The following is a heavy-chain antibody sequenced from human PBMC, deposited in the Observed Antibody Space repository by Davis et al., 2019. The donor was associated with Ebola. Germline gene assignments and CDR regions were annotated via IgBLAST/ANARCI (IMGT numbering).Heavy chain of an antibody. D-gene: IGHD4-17*01. CDR2: INAGNGNT. CDR3: ARLVNPLEYYGDYFDY. Sequence: ASVKVSCKASGYTFTSYAMHWVRQAPGQRLEWMGWINAGNGNTKYSQKFQGRVTITRDTSASTAYMELSSLRSEDTAVYYCARLVNPLEYYGDYFDYWGQGTLVTVSS. V-gene: IGHV1-3*01. J-gene: IGHJ4*02. CDR1: GYTFTSYA.